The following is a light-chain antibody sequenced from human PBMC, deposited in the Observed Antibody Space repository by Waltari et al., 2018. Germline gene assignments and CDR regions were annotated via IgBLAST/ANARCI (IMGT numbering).Light chain of an antibody. V-gene: IGKV4-1*01. CDR2: WAS. CDR3: QQYYSTPYT. J-gene: IGKJ2*01. CDR1: QSVLYSSDNKNY. Sequence: DIVMTQSPDSLAVSLGERATINFKSSQSVLYSSDNKNYLAWHQQKPGQPPKLLLYWASTRETGVPERFSGSGSGTDFTLTISTLQAEDVAIYYCQQYYSTPYTFGQGTKLEIK.